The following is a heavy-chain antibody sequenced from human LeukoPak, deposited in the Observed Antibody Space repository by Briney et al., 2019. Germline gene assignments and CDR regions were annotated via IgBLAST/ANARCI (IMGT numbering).Heavy chain of an antibody. CDR1: GYSLPNYW. CDR2: IYPADSDT. V-gene: IGHV5-51*01. CDR3: ARWPSDSRGYYYFLEF. J-gene: IGHJ4*02. Sequence: GESLKISCEGSGYSLPNYWIGWVRQMPGKGLEWMAIIYPADSDTRYSPSFQGQVTISADKSISTAYLQWSSLKASDTAMYYCARWPSDSRGYYYFLEFWGQGTLVTVSS. D-gene: IGHD3-22*01.